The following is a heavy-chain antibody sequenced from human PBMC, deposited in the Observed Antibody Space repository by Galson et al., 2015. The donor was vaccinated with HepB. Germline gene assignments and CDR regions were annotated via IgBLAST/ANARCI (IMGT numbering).Heavy chain of an antibody. CDR1: GYTFTSYY. J-gene: IGHJ4*02. D-gene: IGHD6-19*01. V-gene: IGHV1-46*03. Sequence: SVKVSCKASGYTFTSYYMHWVRQAPGQGLEWMGIINPSSGSTSYAQKFQGRVTMTRDTSTSTVYMELSSLRSEDTAVYYCARVPYSSGWYGDSPRYYFDYWGQGTLVTVSS. CDR3: ARVPYSSGWYGDSPRYYFDY. CDR2: INPSSGST.